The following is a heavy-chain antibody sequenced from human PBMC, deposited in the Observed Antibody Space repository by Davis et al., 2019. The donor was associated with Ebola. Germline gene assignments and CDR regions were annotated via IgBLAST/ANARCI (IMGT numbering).Heavy chain of an antibody. CDR2: ITASGGVT. Sequence: GGSLRLSCAASGFTSTRYAMSCVRQAPGKGLEWVSTITASGGVTYYADSVKGRFTISRDISKNTLYLQMNSLRAEDTAVYYCAKQGGATLGDFDYWGQGTLVTVSS. CDR3: AKQGGATLGDFDY. CDR1: GFTSTRYA. J-gene: IGHJ4*02. V-gene: IGHV3-23*01. D-gene: IGHD1-26*01.